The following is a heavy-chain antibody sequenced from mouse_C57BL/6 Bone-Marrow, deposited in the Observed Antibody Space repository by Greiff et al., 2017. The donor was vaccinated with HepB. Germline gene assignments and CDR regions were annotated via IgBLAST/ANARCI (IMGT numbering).Heavy chain of an antibody. J-gene: IGHJ1*03. V-gene: IGHV1-80*01. D-gene: IGHD1-1*01. Sequence: QVHVKQSGAELVKPGASVKISCKASGYAFSSYWMNWVKQRPGKGLEWIGQIYPGDGDTNYNGKFKGKATLTADKSSSTAYMQLSSLTSEDSAVYFCARGDYGSSFLYWYFDVWGTGTTVTVSS. CDR3: ARGDYGSSFLYWYFDV. CDR1: GYAFSSYW. CDR2: IYPGDGDT.